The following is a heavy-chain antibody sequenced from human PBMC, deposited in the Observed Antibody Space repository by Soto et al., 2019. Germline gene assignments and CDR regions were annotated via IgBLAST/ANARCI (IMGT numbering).Heavy chain of an antibody. D-gene: IGHD3-10*01. CDR1: GFTFSSYW. J-gene: IGHJ4*02. CDR2: INQDGSEK. Sequence: EVYLVESGGGLAQPGASLRLSCAASGFTFSSYWMTWVRQAPGKGLEWVANINQDGSEKYYVDSVRGRFSISRDNAKNSLFLQMNSLRAEDTAVYYCVKDLTYYGSAPGSDYNPISDAYWGQGTLVTVCS. CDR3: VKDLTYYGSAPGSDYNPISDAY. V-gene: IGHV3-7*01.